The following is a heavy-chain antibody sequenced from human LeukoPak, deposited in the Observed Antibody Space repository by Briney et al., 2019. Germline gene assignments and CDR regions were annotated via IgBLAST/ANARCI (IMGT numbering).Heavy chain of an antibody. CDR2: IYYSGST. Sequence: SQTLSLTCTVSGGSISSGDYYWSWIRQPPGKGLEWIGYIYYSGSTYYNPSLKSRVTISVDTSKNQFSLKLSSVTAADTAVYYCARGWRGYSYGYFDYWGQGTLVTVSS. CDR3: ARGWRGYSYGYFDY. V-gene: IGHV4-30-4*01. J-gene: IGHJ4*02. CDR1: GGSISSGDYY. D-gene: IGHD5-18*01.